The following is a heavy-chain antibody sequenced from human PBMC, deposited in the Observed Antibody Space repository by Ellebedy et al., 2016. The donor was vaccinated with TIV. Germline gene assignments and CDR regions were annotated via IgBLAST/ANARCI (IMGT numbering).Heavy chain of an antibody. D-gene: IGHD6-6*01. V-gene: IGHV3-23*01. CDR1: GFTFSSYA. J-gene: IGHJ5*02. CDR2: ISGSGGST. CDR3: AKENRARMRQHWFDP. Sequence: GESLKISXAASGFTFSSYAMSWVRQAPGKGLEWVSAISGSGGSTYYADSVKGRFTISRDNSKNTLYLQMNSLRAEDTAVYYCAKENRARMRQHWFDPWGQGTLVTVSS.